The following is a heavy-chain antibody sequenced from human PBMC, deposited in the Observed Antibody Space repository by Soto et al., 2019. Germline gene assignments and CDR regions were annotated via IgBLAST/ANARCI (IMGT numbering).Heavy chain of an antibody. CDR3: ARNQAPEVVVQLDY. CDR1: GFTFSTYS. CDR2: ISSSGSYK. V-gene: IGHV3-21*01. D-gene: IGHD2-2*01. J-gene: IGHJ4*02. Sequence: GGSLRLSCAASGFTFSTYSMIWVRQAPGKGLEWVSSISSSGSYKYYADSVKGRFTISRDNAKNSLYLQMNSLRAEDTAMYYCARNQAPEVVVQLDYWGQGTLVTVS.